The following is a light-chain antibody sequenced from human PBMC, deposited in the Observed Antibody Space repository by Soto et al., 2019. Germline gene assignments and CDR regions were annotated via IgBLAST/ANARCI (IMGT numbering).Light chain of an antibody. J-gene: IGKJ1*01. Sequence: DIKMTQSTTSLSASVGDSPIITCRASQDIGTYLNWYQLKPGKPPRLLIYAASSLQSGVPSRLRGSGSGTDFTLTISSLQPEEGATDSCQQKYNSLQTFGQGTKVDIK. CDR2: AAS. CDR3: QQKYNSLQT. V-gene: IGKV1-39*01. CDR1: QDIGTY.